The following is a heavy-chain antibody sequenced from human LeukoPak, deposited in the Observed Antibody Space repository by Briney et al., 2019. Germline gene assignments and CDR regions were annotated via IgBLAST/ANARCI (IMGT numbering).Heavy chain of an antibody. J-gene: IGHJ4*02. D-gene: IGHD5-24*01. V-gene: IGHV4-59*07. CDR3: ARGEDGYGDIDY. CDR2: HYYRGST. CDR1: GGFISRLY. Sequence: SDTLSLLCSVCGGFISRLYWRWIRHPRGKGLVWIGYHYYRGSTNYNPSHKSRVTISVDTSKNPFSLKLSSVTAADTAVYYCARGEDGYGDIDYGGQGTLVTVYS.